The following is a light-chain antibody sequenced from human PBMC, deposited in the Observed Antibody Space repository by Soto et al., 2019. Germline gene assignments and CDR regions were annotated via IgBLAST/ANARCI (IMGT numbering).Light chain of an antibody. J-gene: IGKJ5*01. CDR2: AAS. Sequence: LPMTPSPSPLAASVGDRGTDTCPASQSISSWLAWYQQKPGKAPKLLIYAASTLQSGVPSRFSGSGSGTDFTLTISCLQSEDFATYYCQQYYSYLITFGQGTRLEIK. V-gene: IGKV1-5*01. CDR1: QSISSW. CDR3: QQYYSYLIT.